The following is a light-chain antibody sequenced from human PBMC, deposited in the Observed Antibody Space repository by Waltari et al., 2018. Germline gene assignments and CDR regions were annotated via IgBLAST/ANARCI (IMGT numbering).Light chain of an antibody. CDR3: HQNYFTPLT. J-gene: IGKJ4*01. Sequence: IHMTQSPSSLSASLGDRVPIPCRASQSISTYFNWYQQIPGKDPKLLIYASSTVQSGVPSRFSGSGSGTDFTLTISSLQPEDFATYYCHQNYFTPLTFGGGTKVEIE. V-gene: IGKV1-39*01. CDR2: ASS. CDR1: QSISTY.